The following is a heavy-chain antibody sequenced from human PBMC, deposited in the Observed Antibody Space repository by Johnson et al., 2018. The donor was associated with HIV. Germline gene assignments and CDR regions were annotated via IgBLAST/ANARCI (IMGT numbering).Heavy chain of an antibody. D-gene: IGHD3-16*02. Sequence: VLLVESGGGLVQPGGSLRLSCAASGFTFSSYWMSWVRQAPGKGLEWVANIKQDGSEKYYVDSVKGRFPISRDNAKNSLYLQMNSLRAEDTALYYCARDLSGWTFGGVIESEAFDIWGQGTMVTVSS. CDR2: IKQDGSEK. V-gene: IGHV3-7*03. CDR3: ARDLSGWTFGGVIESEAFDI. J-gene: IGHJ3*02. CDR1: GFTFSSYW.